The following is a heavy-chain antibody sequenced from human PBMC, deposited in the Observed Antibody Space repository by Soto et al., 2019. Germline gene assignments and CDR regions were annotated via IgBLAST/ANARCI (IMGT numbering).Heavy chain of an antibody. V-gene: IGHV1-18*01. J-gene: IGHJ3*01. CDR1: GYTFTGYG. CDR3: GRDGSGRIIDS. Sequence: QVQLVQSGAEVKKPGASVKVSCKTSGYTFTGYGINCVRQAPGHGLEWMGWISVFNGNTKYGQNIQDRVIMTTDTTTSTAYMDLRSLRSDDAAVYFGGRDGSGRIIDSWGQGTMLIVSS. CDR2: ISVFNGNT. D-gene: IGHD3-16*01.